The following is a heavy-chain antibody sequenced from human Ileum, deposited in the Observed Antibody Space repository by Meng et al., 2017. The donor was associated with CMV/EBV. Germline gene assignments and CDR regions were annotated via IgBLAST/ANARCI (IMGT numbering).Heavy chain of an antibody. CDR2: IYTSGST. D-gene: IGHD6-6*01. Sequence: QLPTSGRGLDDPSATRSTPCTVSGDSIFGYYGSWLRQPAGKRLEWIGRIYTSGSTNYNPSLKSRVTVSVDTSKNQFSLKLSSVTAADTAVYYCARGATSSSYYFDYWGQGTLVTVSS. V-gene: IGHV4-4*07. J-gene: IGHJ4*01. CDR3: ARGATSSSYYFDY. CDR1: GDSIFGYY.